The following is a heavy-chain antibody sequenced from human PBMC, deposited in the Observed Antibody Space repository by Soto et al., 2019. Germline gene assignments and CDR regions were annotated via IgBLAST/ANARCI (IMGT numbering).Heavy chain of an antibody. CDR1: GGTFSSYA. J-gene: IGHJ6*02. CDR3: AIGYCISTSCPDYYGMDV. D-gene: IGHD2-2*01. V-gene: IGHV1-69*12. CDR2: IIPIFGTA. Sequence: QVQLVQSGAEVKKPGSSVKVSCKASGGTFSSYAISWVRQAPGQGLEWMGGIIPIFGTANYAQKFQGRVTITADESTSTAYMELSSLRSEDTAVYYCAIGYCISTSCPDYYGMDVWGQGTTVTVSS.